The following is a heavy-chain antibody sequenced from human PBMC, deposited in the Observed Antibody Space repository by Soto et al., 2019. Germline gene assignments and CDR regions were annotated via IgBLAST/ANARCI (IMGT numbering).Heavy chain of an antibody. Sequence: EVQLVEAGGGLIQPGDSLRLSCAASGFTVSSNYMNWVRQAPGKGLEWVSVIYSGGDTYYADSVKGRFTISRDNSKNTMYRQMNTLRAEDTAVYFCARVRDYESSGSDNGFDIWGQGTMVTVSS. CDR2: IYSGGDT. CDR3: ARVRDYESSGSDNGFDI. J-gene: IGHJ3*02. CDR1: GFTVSSNY. V-gene: IGHV3-53*01. D-gene: IGHD3-22*01.